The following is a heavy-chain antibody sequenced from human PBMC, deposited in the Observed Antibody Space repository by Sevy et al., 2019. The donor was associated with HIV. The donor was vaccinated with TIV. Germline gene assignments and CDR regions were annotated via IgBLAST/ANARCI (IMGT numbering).Heavy chain of an antibody. CDR3: ASAIVGAFDAFDI. CDR2: FYHSGST. Sequence: SETLSLTCDVSSYSFISGYYWGWIRQPPGKGLEWIGSFYHSGSTYYNPSLKSRVSISVDTSKNHFSLKLSSVTAADTAVYYCASAIVGAFDAFDIWGQGQWSPSPQ. D-gene: IGHD1-26*01. CDR1: SYSFISGYY. J-gene: IGHJ3*02. V-gene: IGHV4-38-2*01.